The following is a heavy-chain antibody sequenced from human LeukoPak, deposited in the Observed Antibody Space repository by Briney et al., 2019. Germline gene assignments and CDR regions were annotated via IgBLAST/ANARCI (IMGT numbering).Heavy chain of an antibody. CDR1: GYTFITYY. Sequence: ASVKVSCKTSGYTFITYYMHWVRQDPGQGLEWMGIINPSGGSTSYAQKFQGRVTMTRDTSTSTVYMELSSLRSEDTAVYYCARDEKSLWFGELGGHWGQGTTVTVSS. V-gene: IGHV1-46*01. D-gene: IGHD3-10*01. CDR2: INPSGGST. CDR3: ARDEKSLWFGELGGH. J-gene: IGHJ6*02.